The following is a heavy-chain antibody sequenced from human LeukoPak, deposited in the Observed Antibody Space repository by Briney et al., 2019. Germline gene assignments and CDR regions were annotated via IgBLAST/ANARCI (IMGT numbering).Heavy chain of an antibody. CDR1: GFSFSGAW. CDR3: TTVTHFYL. J-gene: IGHJ4*02. D-gene: IGHD2-15*01. CDR2: IQHGGTT. Sequence: PGGSLRLSCATSGFSFSGAWLSWVRQAPGKGLERIGRIQHGGTTDYAAPVKGRFTISRDDSKATLYLQMNSLKTEDTAIYYCTTVTHFYLGGQGTLVTVSS. V-gene: IGHV3-15*01.